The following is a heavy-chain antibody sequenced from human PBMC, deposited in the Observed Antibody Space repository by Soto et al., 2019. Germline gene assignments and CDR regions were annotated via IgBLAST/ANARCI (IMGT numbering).Heavy chain of an antibody. D-gene: IGHD2-21*02. J-gene: IGHJ6*02. Sequence: QVQLVQSGAELMKPGSSVKVSCRASGDTFSSYTVNWVRQAPGRGLEWMGRSIPVLGTTDYAQKFKGRVTITADKSSNIVYMELSSLRSEDTAVYYCARRRYCGYDCYHKHYYGMDVWGQGTTVTV. CDR3: ARRRYCGYDCYHKHYYGMDV. CDR2: SIPVLGTT. CDR1: GDTFSSYT. V-gene: IGHV1-69*08.